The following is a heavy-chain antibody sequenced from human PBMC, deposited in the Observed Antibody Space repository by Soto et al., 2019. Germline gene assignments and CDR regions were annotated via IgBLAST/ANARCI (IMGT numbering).Heavy chain of an antibody. V-gene: IGHV4-59*01. CDR2: IYYSGST. J-gene: IGHJ6*02. CDR1: GGSISSYY. D-gene: IGHD4-17*01. Sequence: SETLSLSCTVSGGSISSYYWSWIRQPPGRGLEWIGYIYYSGSTNYNPSLKSRVTISVDTSKNQFSLKLSSVTAADTAVYYCARSADYGDFPARPHYYGMDVWGQGTTVTVSS. CDR3: ARSADYGDFPARPHYYGMDV.